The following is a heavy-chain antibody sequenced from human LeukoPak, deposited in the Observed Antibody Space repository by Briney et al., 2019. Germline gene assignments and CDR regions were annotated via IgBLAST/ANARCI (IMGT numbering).Heavy chain of an antibody. D-gene: IGHD6-19*01. CDR3: ASPRSGWSRFDY. J-gene: IGHJ4*02. V-gene: IGHV3-21*01. CDR2: ITSRSSYI. CDR1: GFTFSNYG. Sequence: PGGSLRLSCAASGFTFSNYGMNWVRQAPGKGLEWVSSITSRSSYIYYADSMKGRFTISRDNAKNSLYLQMNSLRAEDTAVYYCASPRSGWSRFDYWGQGTLVTVSS.